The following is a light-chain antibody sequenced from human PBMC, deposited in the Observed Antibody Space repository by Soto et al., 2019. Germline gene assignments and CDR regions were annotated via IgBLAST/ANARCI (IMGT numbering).Light chain of an antibody. CDR1: QSVFYSTNNKNY. Sequence: DIVMTQSPDSLTVSLGERATINCKSSQSVFYSTNNKNYIAWYQQKPGQPPKLLIYWASTRESGDPDRFSGSGSGTDFALTISSLQAEDVAVYYCQQYYSTPPLIGPGTKVDIK. CDR3: QQYYSTPPL. V-gene: IGKV4-1*01. J-gene: IGKJ3*01. CDR2: WAS.